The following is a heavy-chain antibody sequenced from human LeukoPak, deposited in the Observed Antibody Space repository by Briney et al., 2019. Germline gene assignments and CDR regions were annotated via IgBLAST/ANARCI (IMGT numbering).Heavy chain of an antibody. D-gene: IGHD3-10*01. V-gene: IGHV1-8*01. CDR3: ARGGPGVRGVIITS. CDR2: MNPNSGNT. J-gene: IGHJ4*02. Sequence: ASVKVSCKASGYTFTSYDIIWVRQATGQGLEWMGWMNPNSGNTGYAQKFQGRVTMTRNTSISTAYMELSSLRSEDTAVYYCARGGPGVRGVIITSWGQGTLVTVSS. CDR1: GYTFTSYD.